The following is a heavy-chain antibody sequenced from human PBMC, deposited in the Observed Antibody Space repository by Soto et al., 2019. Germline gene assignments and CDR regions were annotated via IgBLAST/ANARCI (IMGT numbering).Heavy chain of an antibody. CDR2: IYSGGST. Sequence: EVQLVESGGGLVQPGGSLRVSCAASGFTVSSNYMSWVRQAPGKGLEWVSVIYSGGSTYYADSVKGRFTISRDNSKNTLYRQMNSLRAEDTAVYYCARDRGNWNDGGAFFDYWGQGTVVTVSS. J-gene: IGHJ4*02. CDR1: GFTVSSNY. V-gene: IGHV3-66*01. D-gene: IGHD1-20*01. CDR3: ARDRGNWNDGGAFFDY.